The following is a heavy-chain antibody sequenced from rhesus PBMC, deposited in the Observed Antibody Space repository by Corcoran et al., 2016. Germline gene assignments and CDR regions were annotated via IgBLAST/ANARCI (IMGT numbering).Heavy chain of an antibody. D-gene: IGHD2-2*01. CDR2: IYWDDDK. CDR1: GFSLSTSGMG. J-gene: IGHJ6*01. V-gene: IGHV2S1*01. Sequence: QVTLKESGPALVKPTQTLTLTCTFSGFSLSTSGMGVGWIRQPPGKALEWLASIYWDDDKYYSTTLKNSPTTTKDTTKDHVVLTRPNMDPLETATYYCARVYCTSTPCYEGGNYGLDSWGQGVVVTVSS. CDR3: ARVYCTSTPCYEGGNYGLDS.